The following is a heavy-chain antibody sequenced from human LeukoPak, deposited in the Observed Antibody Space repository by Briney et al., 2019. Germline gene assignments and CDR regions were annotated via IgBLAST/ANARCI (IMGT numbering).Heavy chain of an antibody. CDR3: AKLFPDTEYYDYVWGSYRSGRYFDY. V-gene: IGHV3-53*01. J-gene: IGHJ4*02. D-gene: IGHD3-16*02. Sequence: PGGSLRLSCADSGFTDSSNFMSWVRQAPGKGLEWVSVIYSDGSTYYGNSVKGRFTISRDNSKNTLYLQMNSLRAEDTAVYYCAKLFPDTEYYDYVWGSYRSGRYFDYWGQGTLVTVSS. CDR2: IYSDGST. CDR1: GFTDSSNF.